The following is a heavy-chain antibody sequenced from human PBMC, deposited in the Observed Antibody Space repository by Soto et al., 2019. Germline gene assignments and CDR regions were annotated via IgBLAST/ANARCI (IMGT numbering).Heavy chain of an antibody. Sequence: GGSLKPSCAASGFTFSNAWMSWVRQAPGKGLEWVGRIKSKTDGGTTDYAAPVKGRFTISRDDSKNTLYLQMNGLKTEDTAVYYCTTDQGTAMETFRGTYGIDVWGQGTTVTVYS. CDR1: GFTFSNAW. J-gene: IGHJ6*02. D-gene: IGHD5-18*01. CDR3: TTDQGTAMETFRGTYGIDV. V-gene: IGHV3-15*01. CDR2: IKSKTDGGTT.